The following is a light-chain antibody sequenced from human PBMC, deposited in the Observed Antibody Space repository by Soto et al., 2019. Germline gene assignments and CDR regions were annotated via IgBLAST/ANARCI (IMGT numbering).Light chain of an antibody. CDR1: QSVSSN. CDR2: DAS. CDR3: QQHSNWPLT. Sequence: EIVLIQSPATLSLSPGERATLSCRASQSVSSNLAWYQQNPGQAPRLLIFDASSRAAGIPARFSGRGSGTDFTLTISSLDPEDFAVYYCQQHSNWPLTFGGGTKVEIK. J-gene: IGKJ4*01. V-gene: IGKV3-11*01.